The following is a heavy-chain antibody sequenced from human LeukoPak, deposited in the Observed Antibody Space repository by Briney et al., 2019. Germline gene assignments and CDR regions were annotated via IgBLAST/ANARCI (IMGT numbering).Heavy chain of an antibody. CDR3: ARDYYYYMDV. V-gene: IGHV3-7*01. CDR2: IKQDESDK. CDR1: GFTFSRYL. Sequence: GGSLRLSCAASGFTFSRYLTTWVRQAPGKGLEWVANIKQDESDKYYVDSVKGRFAISRDNAKNSLYLQMNSLRVEDTAVYYCARDYYYYMDVWGKGTTVTVSS. J-gene: IGHJ6*03.